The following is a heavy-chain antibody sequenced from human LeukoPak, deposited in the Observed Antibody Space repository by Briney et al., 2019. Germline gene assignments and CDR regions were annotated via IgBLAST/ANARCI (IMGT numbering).Heavy chain of an antibody. CDR2: INWNGGST. CDR3: ARFRSSGSTFDY. V-gene: IGHV3-20*01. D-gene: IGHD6-19*01. J-gene: IGHJ4*02. CDR1: GFTFDDYG. Sequence: GGSLRLSCAASGFTFDDYGMSWARQAQGKGLEWVSGINWNGGSTGYADSVKGRFTISRDNAKNSLYLQMNSLRAEDTALYHCARFRSSGSTFDYWGQGTLVTVSS.